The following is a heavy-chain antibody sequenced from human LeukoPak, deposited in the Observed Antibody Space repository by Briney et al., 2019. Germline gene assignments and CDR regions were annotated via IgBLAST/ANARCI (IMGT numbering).Heavy chain of an antibody. D-gene: IGHD3-10*01. CDR3: AKGKEWFGESHDAFDI. CDR1: GFTFSSYG. CDR2: ISYDGSNK. J-gene: IGHJ3*02. Sequence: PGGSLRLSCAASGFTFSSYGMHWVRQAPGKGLEWVAVISYDGSNKYYADSVKGRFTISRDNSKNTLYLQMNSLRAEDTAVYYCAKGKEWFGESHDAFDIWGQGTMVTVSS. V-gene: IGHV3-30*18.